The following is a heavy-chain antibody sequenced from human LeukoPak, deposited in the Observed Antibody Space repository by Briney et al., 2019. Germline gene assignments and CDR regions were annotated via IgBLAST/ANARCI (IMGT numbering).Heavy chain of an antibody. CDR2: IYTTGST. V-gene: IGHV4-61*02. Sequence: SETLSLTCTGSGGSISSGTYYWSWLRQPAGKRLEWIGRIYTTGSTNYNPSLKSRVTISVDRSKNQFSLKVNSVTAADTAVYYCARDPSTGDWGYYYYYMDVWGKGTTVTVSS. CDR1: GGSISSGTYY. CDR3: ARDPSTGDWGYYYYYMDV. J-gene: IGHJ6*03. D-gene: IGHD7-27*01.